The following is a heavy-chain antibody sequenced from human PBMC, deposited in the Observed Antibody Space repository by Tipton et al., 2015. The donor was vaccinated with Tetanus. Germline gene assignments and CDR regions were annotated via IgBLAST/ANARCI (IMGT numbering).Heavy chain of an antibody. Sequence: TLSLTCSVSGDSISSFYWSWIRQPAGKGLEWIGRIYTSGSTNYNPSLQSRVTISIDTSKSQVSMKLTAVTAADTAVYYCARVANRSRRRGYDLWGQGKMVIVSS. V-gene: IGHV4-4*07. CDR2: IYTSGST. CDR1: GDSISSFY. CDR3: ARVANRSRRRGYDL. D-gene: IGHD3-16*01. J-gene: IGHJ3*01.